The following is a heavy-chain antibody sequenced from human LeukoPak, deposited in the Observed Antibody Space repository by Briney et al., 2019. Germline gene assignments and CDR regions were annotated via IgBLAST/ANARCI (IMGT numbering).Heavy chain of an antibody. J-gene: IGHJ4*02. CDR2: IYYSGST. Sequence: SETLSLTCTVSGGSISSGDYYRGWIRQPPGKGLEWIGSIYYSGSTYYNPSLKSRVTISVDTSKNQFSLKLSSVTAADTAVYYCASITQQLDPFFDYWGQGTLVTVSS. CDR3: ASITQQLDPFFDY. D-gene: IGHD6-13*01. CDR1: GGSISSGDYY. V-gene: IGHV4-39*07.